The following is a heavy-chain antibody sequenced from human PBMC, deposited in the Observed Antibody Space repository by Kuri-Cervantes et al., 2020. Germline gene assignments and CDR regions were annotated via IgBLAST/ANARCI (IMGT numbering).Heavy chain of an antibody. J-gene: IGHJ4*02. CDR2: IYYRGNI. D-gene: IGHD1-7*01. V-gene: IGHV4-59*01. Sequence: SETLSLTCTVSGGSISSYYWSWIRQPPGKGLEWIGYIYYRGNINYSPSLKSRVTISVDTSKNQFPLKLSSVTAADTAVYYCARGGKSITGSTGYFDYWGQGTLVTVSS. CDR1: GGSISSYY. CDR3: ARGGKSITGSTGYFDY.